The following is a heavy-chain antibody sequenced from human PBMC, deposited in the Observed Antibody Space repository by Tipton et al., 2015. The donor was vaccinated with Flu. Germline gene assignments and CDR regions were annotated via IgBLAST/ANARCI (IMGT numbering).Heavy chain of an antibody. CDR1: GFTFDDYA. CDR2: ISGDGGST. V-gene: IGHV3-43*02. J-gene: IGHJ6*02. D-gene: IGHD6-13*01. Sequence: SGFTFDDYAMHWVRQAPGKGLEWVSLISGDGGSTYYADSVKGRFTISRDNSKNSLYLQMNSLRTEDTALYYCAKDSGEFHPIAAAGYYYGMDVWGQGTTVTVSS. CDR3: AKDSGEFHPIAAAGYYYGMDV.